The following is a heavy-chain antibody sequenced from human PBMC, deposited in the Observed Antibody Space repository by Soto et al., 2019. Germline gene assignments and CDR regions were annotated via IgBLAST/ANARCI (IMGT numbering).Heavy chain of an antibody. CDR3: AKDRGGSGWSPLDN. CDR1: GFTFSYFA. D-gene: IGHD6-19*01. CDR2: ISASGTNT. Sequence: EVQLLESGGGLVHPGGSLRLSCAASGFTFSYFAMSWVRQAPGKGLEWVSAISASGTNTYYAGSVKGRFTISRDNSKNTLYLRMNSLGADDTAVYYCAKDRGGSGWSPLDNWGQGTLVTVSS. J-gene: IGHJ4*02. V-gene: IGHV3-23*01.